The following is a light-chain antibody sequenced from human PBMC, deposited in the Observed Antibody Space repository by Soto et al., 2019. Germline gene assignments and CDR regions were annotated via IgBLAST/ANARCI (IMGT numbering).Light chain of an antibody. CDR2: DVS. J-gene: IGLJ2*01. V-gene: IGLV2-14*01. Sequence: QSALTQPASVSGSPGQSITISCTGTSSDVGYYNYVSWYQQHPGKAPKLMIYDVSNRPSGVSNRFSGSKSGSTASLTISGLQAEDEADCYCSSYTSSTSVVFGGGTKLTVL. CDR1: SSDVGYYNY. CDR3: SSYTSSTSVV.